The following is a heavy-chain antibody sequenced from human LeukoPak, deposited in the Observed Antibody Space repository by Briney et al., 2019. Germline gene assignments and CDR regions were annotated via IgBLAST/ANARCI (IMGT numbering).Heavy chain of an antibody. D-gene: IGHD4-11*01. V-gene: IGHV4-34*01. Sequence: PSETLSLTCAVYGGSFSGYYWSWIRQPPGKGLEWIGEINHSGSTNYKPSLKSRVTISVDTSKNQFSLKLSSVTAADTAVYYCARGSPVRAYYWGQGTLVTVSS. CDR2: INHSGST. CDR1: GGSFSGYY. J-gene: IGHJ4*02. CDR3: ARGSPVRAYY.